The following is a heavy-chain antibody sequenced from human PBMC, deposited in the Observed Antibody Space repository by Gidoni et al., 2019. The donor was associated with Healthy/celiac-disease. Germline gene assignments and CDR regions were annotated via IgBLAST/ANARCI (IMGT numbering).Heavy chain of an antibody. CDR2: IRSKAYGGTT. V-gene: IGHV3-49*04. CDR1: GFTFGDYA. D-gene: IGHD5-18*01. J-gene: IGHJ5*02. CDR3: TRLNPRIQLWLSERWFDP. Sequence: EVQLVESGGGLVQPGRSLRLSCTASGFTFGDYAMSWVRQAPGKGLEWVGFIRSKAYGGTTEYAASVKGRFTISRDDSKSIAYLQMNSLKTEDTAVYYCTRLNPRIQLWLSERWFDPWGQGTLVTVSS.